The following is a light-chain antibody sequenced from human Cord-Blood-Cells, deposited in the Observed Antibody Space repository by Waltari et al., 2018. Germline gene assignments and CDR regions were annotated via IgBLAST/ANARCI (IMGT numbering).Light chain of an antibody. CDR2: EGS. V-gene: IGLV2-23*01. CDR3: CSYAGSSTWV. Sequence: QSALTQPASVSGSPGQSNTIPCSGTSSDVGSFTLVSWYQQHPGKAPNLMIYEGSKRPSGVSKRFSGSKSGNTASLTISGLQAEDEADYYCCSYAGSSTWVFGGGTKLTVL. CDR1: SSDVGSFTL. J-gene: IGLJ3*02.